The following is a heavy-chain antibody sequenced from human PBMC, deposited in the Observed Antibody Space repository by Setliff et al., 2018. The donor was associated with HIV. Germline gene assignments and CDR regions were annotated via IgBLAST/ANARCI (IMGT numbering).Heavy chain of an antibody. D-gene: IGHD3-10*01. CDR2: MKYDGTEI. J-gene: IGHJ3*02. CDR1: GFSFRTYW. Sequence: VGSLRLSCAASGFSFRTYWMSWVRQAPGKGLEWVANMKYDGTEIYYVDAVKGRFTISRDNAKKSVFPHMNSLRGEDTAVYYCARVYYGSGSSDAFDIWGQGTMVTVSS. CDR3: ARVYYGSGSSDAFDI. V-gene: IGHV3-7*01.